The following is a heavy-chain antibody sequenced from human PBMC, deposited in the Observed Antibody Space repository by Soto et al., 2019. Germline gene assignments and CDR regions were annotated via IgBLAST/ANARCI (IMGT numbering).Heavy chain of an antibody. V-gene: IGHV1-18*01. CDR3: ASDRSVRQKLVRGFDY. CDR2: ISAYNGNT. CDR1: GYTFTSYG. Sequence: GSSVKVSCKASGYTFTSYGISWVRQAPGQGLEWMGWISAYNGNTNYAQKLQGRVTMTTDTSTSTAYMELRSLRSDDTAVYYCASDRSVRQKLVRGFDYWGQGTLVTVSA. D-gene: IGHD6-13*01. J-gene: IGHJ4*02.